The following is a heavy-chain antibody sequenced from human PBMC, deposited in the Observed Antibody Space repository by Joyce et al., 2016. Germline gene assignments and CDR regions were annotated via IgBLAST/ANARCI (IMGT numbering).Heavy chain of an antibody. D-gene: IGHD3-10*01. V-gene: IGHV4-59*01. CDR2: VSYSGST. Sequence: QVQLQESGPGLARPSETLSLTCSVSGGSFSTYWWSWIRQPPGKGLEWVAFVSYSGSTSYNPSLRSRVAISADTSKGRFSLVLTAVTAADTAMYYCAHTGDGSGGYWGQGALVTVSS. CDR3: AHTGDGSGGY. J-gene: IGHJ4*02. CDR1: GGSFSTYW.